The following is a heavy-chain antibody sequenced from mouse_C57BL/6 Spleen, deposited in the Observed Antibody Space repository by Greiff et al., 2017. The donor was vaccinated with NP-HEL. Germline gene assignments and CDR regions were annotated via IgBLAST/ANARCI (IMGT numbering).Heavy chain of an antibody. Sequence: VQLKQSGPELVKPGASVKIPCKASGYTFTDYNMDWVKQSHGKSLEWIGDINPNNGGTIYNQKFKGKATLTVDKSSSTAYMELRSLTSEDTAVYYCARGHYGSSYGFAYWGQGTLVTVSA. CDR3: ARGHYGSSYGFAY. CDR1: GYTFTDYN. J-gene: IGHJ3*01. V-gene: IGHV1-18*01. D-gene: IGHD1-1*01. CDR2: INPNNGGT.